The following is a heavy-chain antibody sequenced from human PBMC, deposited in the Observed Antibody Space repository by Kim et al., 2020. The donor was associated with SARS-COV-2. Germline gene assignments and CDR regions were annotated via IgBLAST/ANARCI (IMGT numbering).Heavy chain of an antibody. CDR1: GGTFSSYA. Sequence: SVKVSCKASGGTFSSYAISWVRQAPGQGLEWMGGIIPIFGTANYAQKFQGRVTITADKSTSTAYMELSSLRSEDTAVYYCARADIVVVPAPVDYYYGMDVWGQETTVTVSS. CDR3: ARADIVVVPAPVDYYYGMDV. J-gene: IGHJ6*02. CDR2: IIPIFGTA. V-gene: IGHV1-69*06. D-gene: IGHD2-2*01.